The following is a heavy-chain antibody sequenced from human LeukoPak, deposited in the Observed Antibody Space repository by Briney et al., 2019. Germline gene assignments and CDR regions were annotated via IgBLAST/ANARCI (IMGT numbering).Heavy chain of an antibody. Sequence: PSETLSLTCTVSGGSISSYYWSWIRQPPGKGLEWIGYIYYSGSTNYNPSLKSRVTMSVDTSKNQFSLKLSSVTAADTAVYYCARVSDYGDYEDYWGQGTLVTVSS. CDR1: GGSISSYY. CDR3: ARVSDYGDYEDY. D-gene: IGHD4-17*01. V-gene: IGHV4-59*12. J-gene: IGHJ4*02. CDR2: IYYSGST.